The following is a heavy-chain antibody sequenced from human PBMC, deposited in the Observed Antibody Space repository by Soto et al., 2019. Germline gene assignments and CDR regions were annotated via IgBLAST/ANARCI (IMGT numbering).Heavy chain of an antibody. CDR2: IYSGGST. V-gene: IGHV3-53*01. CDR3: ATRPLLPGAP. J-gene: IGHJ3*01. CDR1: GFTFSSND. D-gene: IGHD3-22*01. Sequence: EVQLVESGGGLIQPGGSLSLSCAASGFTFSSNDMKWVRQAPGKGLEWGSLIYSGGSTYYADSVKGRFTISRDNSKNTLYLQRSSLRAEVTAVYYCATRPLLPGAPWGQGTMVTVSS.